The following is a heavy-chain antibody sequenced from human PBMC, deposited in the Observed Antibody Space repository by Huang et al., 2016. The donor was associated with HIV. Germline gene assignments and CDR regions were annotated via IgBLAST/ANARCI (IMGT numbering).Heavy chain of an antibody. CDR1: GASISGSNYY. Sequence: QLQLQESGPGLVKPSETLSLTCTVSGASISGSNYYWGWIRQSPGKGLEWIGSMYYGINTYYKSSLKSRVAISVDTSKNHFSLKLSSVTAADTSVYYCARHNVYCSGGRCSGFDYWAREPWSPSPQ. CDR2: MYYGINT. J-gene: IGHJ4*02. D-gene: IGHD2-15*01. V-gene: IGHV4-39*01. CDR3: ARHNVYCSGGRCSGFDY.